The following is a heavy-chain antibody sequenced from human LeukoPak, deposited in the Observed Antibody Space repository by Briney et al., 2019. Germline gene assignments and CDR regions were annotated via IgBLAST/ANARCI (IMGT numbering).Heavy chain of an antibody. CDR1: GGSFSGYY. Sequence: SETLSLTCAVYGGSFSGYYWSWIRQPPGKGLEWIGEINHSGSTNYNPSLKSRATISVDTSKNQFSLKLSSVTAADTAVYYCARGGSYDYVWGSYRLIYYFDYWGQGTLVTVSS. CDR3: ARGGSYDYVWGSYRLIYYFDY. V-gene: IGHV4-34*01. D-gene: IGHD3-16*02. J-gene: IGHJ4*02. CDR2: INHSGST.